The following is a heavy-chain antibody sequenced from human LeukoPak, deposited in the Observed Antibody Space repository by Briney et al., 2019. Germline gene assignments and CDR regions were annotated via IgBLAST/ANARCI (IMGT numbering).Heavy chain of an antibody. CDR3: ARDLSCSSTSCYGYYYYYYMDV. D-gene: IGHD2-2*01. V-gene: IGHV4-61*02. CDR1: GGSISSGSYY. CDR2: IYTSGST. J-gene: IGHJ6*03. Sequence: SETLSLTCTVSGGSISSGSYYWSWIRQPAGKGLEWIGRIYTSGSTNYNPSLKSRVTISVDTSKNQFSLKLSSVTAADTAVYYCARDLSCSSTSCYGYYYYYYMDVWGKGTTATVSS.